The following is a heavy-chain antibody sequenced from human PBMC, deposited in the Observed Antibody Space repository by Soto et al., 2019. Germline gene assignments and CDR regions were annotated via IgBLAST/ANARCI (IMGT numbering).Heavy chain of an antibody. D-gene: IGHD1-1*01. CDR3: ARGRYGDY. CDR2: ISAHNGNT. J-gene: IGHJ4*02. Sequence: QVHLVQSEAEVKKPGASVKVSCQGSGYAFTTYGITWVRQAPGQGLEWMGWISAHNGNTNYAQKLQGRVTVTRDTSTSTAYMELRSLRYDDTAVYYCARGRYGDYWGQAALVTVSS. CDR1: GYAFTTYG. V-gene: IGHV1-18*01.